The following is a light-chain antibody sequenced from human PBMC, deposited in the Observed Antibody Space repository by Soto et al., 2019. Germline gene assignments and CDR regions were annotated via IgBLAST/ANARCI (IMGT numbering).Light chain of an antibody. CDR3: QHYSDWPLT. CDR2: GIS. CDR1: QSVRNN. J-gene: IGKJ4*01. Sequence: EIVMTEAAATLSVSPGERATLSCRASQSVRNNYLAWYQQKPGQAPRLLIYGISARATGIPARFSGSGSGTEFTLTINILQSEDFAVYYCQHYSDWPLTFGGGTKVDIK. V-gene: IGKV3-15*01.